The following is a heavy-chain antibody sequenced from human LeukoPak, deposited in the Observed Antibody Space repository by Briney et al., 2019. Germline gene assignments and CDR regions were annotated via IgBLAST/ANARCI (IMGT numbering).Heavy chain of an antibody. CDR2: IYHGGST. Sequence: RSSETLSLTCTVSGYSISTGYYWGWIRQPPGKGLEWIGSIYHGGSTYYNPSLKSRVTISVDTSKNQFSLKLSSVTAADTAVYYCARVWDSTGFDYWGQGTQVTASS. CDR3: ARVWDSTGFDY. J-gene: IGHJ4*02. CDR1: GYSISTGYY. D-gene: IGHD3-22*01. V-gene: IGHV4-38-2*02.